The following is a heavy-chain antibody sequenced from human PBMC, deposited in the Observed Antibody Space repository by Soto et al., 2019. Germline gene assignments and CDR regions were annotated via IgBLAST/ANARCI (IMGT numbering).Heavy chain of an antibody. D-gene: IGHD2-2*01. CDR3: AAASTSGRTEDLVSHFDY. V-gene: IGHV1-69*13. Sequence: SVKVSCKASGGTFSSYAISWVRQAPGQGLEWMGGIIPIFGTANYAQKFQGRVTITADESTSTAYMELSSLRSEDTAVYYCAAASTSGRTEDLVSHFDYWGQGTLVTVSS. J-gene: IGHJ4*02. CDR2: IIPIFGTA. CDR1: GGTFSSYA.